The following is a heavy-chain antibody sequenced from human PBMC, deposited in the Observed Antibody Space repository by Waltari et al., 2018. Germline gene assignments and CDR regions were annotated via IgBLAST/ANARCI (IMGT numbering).Heavy chain of an antibody. CDR3: AKDMRWSYPGDAFDI. D-gene: IGHD1-26*01. Sequence: EVQLVESGGGLVQPGRSLRLSCAASGFTFDDYAMHWVRQAPGKGLEWVSGISWNSGGIGYADSVKGRFTISRDNAKNSLCLQMNSLRAEDMALYYCAKDMRWSYPGDAFDIWGQGTMVTVSS. CDR1: GFTFDDYA. V-gene: IGHV3-9*03. J-gene: IGHJ3*02. CDR2: ISWNSGGI.